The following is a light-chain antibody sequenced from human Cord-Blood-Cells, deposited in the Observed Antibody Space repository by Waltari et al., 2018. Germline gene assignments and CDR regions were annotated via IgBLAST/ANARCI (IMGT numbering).Light chain of an antibody. J-gene: IGKJ4*01. CDR1: QDSSNY. CDR3: QQYDNLPPLT. Sequence: DIQMTQSPSSLSASVGDRVTITCQASQDSSNYLNWYQQKTGKAPKRLIYDASNLETGVPSRFSGSGSGTDFTFTISSLQPEDIATYYCQQYDNLPPLTFGGGTKVEIK. V-gene: IGKV1-33*01. CDR2: DAS.